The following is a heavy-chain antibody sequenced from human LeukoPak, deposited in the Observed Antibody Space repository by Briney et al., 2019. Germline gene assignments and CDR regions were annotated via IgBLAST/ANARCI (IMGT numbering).Heavy chain of an antibody. CDR3: AGHHPRNTVDF. D-gene: IGHD2/OR15-2a*01. J-gene: IGHJ4*02. CDR2: ISDIGSI. CDR1: GGSISSYY. V-gene: IGHV4-59*08. Sequence: SETLSLTCTVSGGSISSYYWSWIRQPPGKGLEWVAYISDIGSINYNPSLKSRVTISLDTSKNQFSLKLSSVTTADTAVYYCAGHHPRNTVDFWGQGTLVTVSS.